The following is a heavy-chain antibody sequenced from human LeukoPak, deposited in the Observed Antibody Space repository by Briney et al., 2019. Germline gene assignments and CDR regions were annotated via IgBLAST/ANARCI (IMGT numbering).Heavy chain of an antibody. D-gene: IGHD2-15*01. V-gene: IGHV4-31*03. J-gene: IGHJ5*02. Sequence: SETLSLTCTVSGGSISSGGYYWSWILQHPGKGLEWIGYIYYSGSTYYNPSLKSRVTISVDTSKNQFSLKLSSVTAADTAVYYCARGPGYCSGGSCYDHWGQGTLVTVSS. CDR2: IYYSGST. CDR3: ARGPGYCSGGSCYDH. CDR1: GGSISSGGYY.